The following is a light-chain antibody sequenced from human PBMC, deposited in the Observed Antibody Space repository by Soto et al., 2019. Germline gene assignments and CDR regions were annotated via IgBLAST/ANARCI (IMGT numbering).Light chain of an antibody. J-gene: IGKJ4*01. CDR2: GAS. CDR3: QQYGSSPPIT. V-gene: IGKV3-15*01. Sequence: EILMTQSPATLSVSPGDRATLSCRASQSVSSNLAWYQQKPGQAPRLLIYGASTRATGIPARFSGSGSGTEFTLTISSLQSEDFAVYYCQQYGSSPPITFGGGAKVDIK. CDR1: QSVSSN.